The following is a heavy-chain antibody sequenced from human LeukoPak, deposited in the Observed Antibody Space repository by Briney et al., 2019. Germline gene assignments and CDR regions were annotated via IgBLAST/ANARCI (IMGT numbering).Heavy chain of an antibody. Sequence: SETLSLTCTVSGGSISSSSYYWGWIRQPPGKGLEWIGSIYYSGSTYYNPSLKSRVTISVDTSKNQFSLKLSSVTAADTAVYYCARQGQYYDYVWGTHIPYYFDYWGQGTLVTVSS. CDR3: ARQGQYYDYVWGTHIPYYFDY. CDR1: GGSISSSSYY. CDR2: IYYSGST. J-gene: IGHJ4*02. V-gene: IGHV4-39*01. D-gene: IGHD3-16*01.